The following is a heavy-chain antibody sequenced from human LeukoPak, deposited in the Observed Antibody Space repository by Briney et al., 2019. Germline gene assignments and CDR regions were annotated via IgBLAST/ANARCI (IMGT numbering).Heavy chain of an antibody. CDR2: ISAYNGNT. Sequence: ASVKVSCKASGYTFGDYGICWLRQAPGQGLEWMGWISAYNGNTNYAQKLQGRVTMTTDTSTSTAYMELRSLRSDDTAVYYCARYVRSSYDFWSGYHPFDYWGQGTLVTVSS. D-gene: IGHD3-3*01. J-gene: IGHJ4*02. V-gene: IGHV1-18*01. CDR1: GYTFGDYG. CDR3: ARYVRSSYDFWSGYHPFDY.